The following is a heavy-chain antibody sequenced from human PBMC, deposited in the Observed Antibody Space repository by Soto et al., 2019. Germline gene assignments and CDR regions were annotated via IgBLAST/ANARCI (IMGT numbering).Heavy chain of an antibody. CDR1: GFSLSTSGVG. CDR2: IYWDDDK. J-gene: IGHJ3*02. D-gene: IGHD4-17*01. CDR3: AHRLEVTVTRDNPDAFDI. V-gene: IGHV2-5*02. Sequence: QITLKESGPTLVKPTQTLTLTCTFSGFSLSTSGVGVGWIRQPPGKALEWLALIYWDDDKRYSPSLKSRLTITKDTSKNQVVLTMTNMDPVDTATYYCAHRLEVTVTRDNPDAFDIWGQGTMVTVSS.